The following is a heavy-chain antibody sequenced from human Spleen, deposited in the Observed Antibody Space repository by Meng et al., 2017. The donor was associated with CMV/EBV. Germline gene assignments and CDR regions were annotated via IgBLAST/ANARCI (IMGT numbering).Heavy chain of an antibody. D-gene: IGHD1-26*01. CDR2: INPNSGGT. CDR1: GYIFTKYG. J-gene: IGHJ4*02. CDR3: ARDLVVGATVY. Sequence: ASVKVSCKASGYIFTKYGVNWMRQAPGQGLEWMGWINPNSGGTNYAQKFQGRVTMTRDTSISTAYMELSRLRSDDTAVYYCARDLVVGATVYWGQGTLVTVSS. V-gene: IGHV1-2*02.